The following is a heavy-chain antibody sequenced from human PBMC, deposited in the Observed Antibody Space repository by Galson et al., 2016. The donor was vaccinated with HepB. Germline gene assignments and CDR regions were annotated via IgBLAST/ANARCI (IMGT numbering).Heavy chain of an antibody. Sequence: SLRLSCAASGFTFSSHGMHWVRQAPGKGLEWVAVIWYDGSNKYYADSVKGRFTISRDNSKNTLYLQMNSLRVEDTAVYYCARDTMDYADYSANDYWGQGTLVTVSS. CDR3: ARDTMDYADYSANDY. J-gene: IGHJ4*02. CDR1: GFTFSSHG. D-gene: IGHD4-17*01. V-gene: IGHV3-33*01. CDR2: IWYDGSNK.